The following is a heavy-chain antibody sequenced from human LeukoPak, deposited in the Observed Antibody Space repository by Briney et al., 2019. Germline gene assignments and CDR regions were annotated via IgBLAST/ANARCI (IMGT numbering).Heavy chain of an antibody. CDR2: IYYSGST. J-gene: IGHJ5*02. CDR3: ARGYSSSFGGWFDP. D-gene: IGHD6-6*01. CDR1: GGSISSYY. Sequence: SETLSLTCTVSGGSISSYYWSWIRQPPGKGLEWIGYIYYSGSTNYNPSLKSRVTISVDTSKNQFSLKLSSVTAADAAVYYCARGYSSSFGGWFDPWGQGTLVTVSS. V-gene: IGHV4-59*08.